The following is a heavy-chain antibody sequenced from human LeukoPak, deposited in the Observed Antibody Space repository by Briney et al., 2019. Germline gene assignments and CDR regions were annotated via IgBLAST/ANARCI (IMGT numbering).Heavy chain of an antibody. J-gene: IGHJ4*02. CDR3: ARDYYGSGSPLVD. D-gene: IGHD3-10*01. Sequence: GGSLRLSCAASGFTFSSYAMHWVRQAPGKGLEWVAVISYDGSNKYYADSVKGRFTISRDNSKNTLYLQMNSLGADDTAVYYCARDYYGSGSPLVDWGQGTLVTVSS. CDR1: GFTFSSYA. V-gene: IGHV3-30*04. CDR2: ISYDGSNK.